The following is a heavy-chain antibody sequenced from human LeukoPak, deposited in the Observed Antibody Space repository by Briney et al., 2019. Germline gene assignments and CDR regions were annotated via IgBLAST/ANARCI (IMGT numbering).Heavy chain of an antibody. Sequence: GGSLRLSCAASGFTFSSYAMSWVRQAPGKGLEWVSAISGSGGSTYYADSVKGRFTISRDNSKNTLYLQMNSLRAEDTAVYFCTRHGTGSYVDYWGQGTLVTVSS. D-gene: IGHD1-1*01. CDR1: GFTFSSYA. V-gene: IGHV3-23*01. CDR3: TRHGTGSYVDY. J-gene: IGHJ4*02. CDR2: ISGSGGST.